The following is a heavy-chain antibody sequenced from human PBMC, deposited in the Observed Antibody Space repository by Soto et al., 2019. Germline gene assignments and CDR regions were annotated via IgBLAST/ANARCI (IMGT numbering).Heavy chain of an antibody. V-gene: IGHV1-3*01. D-gene: IGHD3-22*01. CDR2: INAGNGDT. CDR3: VRDWTHYDSSGPGDY. Sequence: ASVKVSCKSSDNTFTHYGINWVRQAPGQGLEWMGWINAGNGDTKYSQKFQGRVTITRDTSAITAYMELSSLRSEDTAVYYCVRDWTHYDSSGPGDYWGQGTLVTVSS. J-gene: IGHJ4*02. CDR1: DNTFTHYG.